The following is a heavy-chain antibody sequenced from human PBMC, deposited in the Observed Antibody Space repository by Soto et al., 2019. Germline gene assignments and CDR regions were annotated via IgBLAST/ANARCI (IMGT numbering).Heavy chain of an antibody. J-gene: IGHJ4*02. V-gene: IGHV1-69*01. CDR2: IIPIFGTA. D-gene: IGHD4-17*01. CDR3: ARGTKVTYDSVVDY. CDR1: GGTFSSYA. Sequence: QVQLVQSGAEVKKPGSSVKVSCKASGGTFSSYAISWVRQAPGQGLEWMGVIIPIFGTANYAQKFQGRVTITADESTSTAYMELSSLRSEDTAVYYCARGTKVTYDSVVDYWGQGPLVTVSS.